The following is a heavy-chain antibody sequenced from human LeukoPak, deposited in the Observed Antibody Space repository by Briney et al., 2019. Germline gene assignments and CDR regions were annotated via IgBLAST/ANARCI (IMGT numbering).Heavy chain of an antibody. Sequence: GASVKVSCKASGYTFTGYYMHWVRQAPGQGLEWMGWINPNSGGTNYAQKFQGRVTMTRNTSISTAYMELSSLRSEDTAVYYCARGMGATSSPGADYWGQGTLVTVSS. D-gene: IGHD1-26*01. J-gene: IGHJ4*02. CDR2: INPNSGGT. CDR3: ARGMGATSSPGADY. V-gene: IGHV1-2*02. CDR1: GYTFTGYY.